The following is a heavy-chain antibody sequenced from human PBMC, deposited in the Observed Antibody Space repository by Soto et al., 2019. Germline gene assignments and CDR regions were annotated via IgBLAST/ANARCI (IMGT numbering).Heavy chain of an antibody. D-gene: IGHD6-13*01. CDR1: GFTFSNYG. CDR2: IWYDGSNK. Sequence: GGSLRLSCAASGFTFSNYGMHWVRQAPGKGLEWVAVIWYDGSNKYYADSVKGRFTISRDNSKNTLYLQMNSLRAEDTAVYYCARDHSSSWTFDYWGQGTLVTVSS. V-gene: IGHV3-33*01. CDR3: ARDHSSSWTFDY. J-gene: IGHJ4*02.